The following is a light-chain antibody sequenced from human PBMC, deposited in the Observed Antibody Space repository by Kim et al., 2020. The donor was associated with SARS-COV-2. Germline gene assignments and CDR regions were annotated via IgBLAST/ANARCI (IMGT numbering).Light chain of an antibody. CDR2: DAS. J-gene: IGKJ1*01. V-gene: IGKV1-27*01. CDR1: QGISNY. Sequence: DIQMTQSPSSLSASVGDRVTITCRASQGISNYLAWYQQKPGKVPKLLIYDASTLQSGVPYRFSGSGSGTDFTLTISSLQPEYVATYYCQKYNSAPRTFGQGTKVDIK. CDR3: QKYNSAPRT.